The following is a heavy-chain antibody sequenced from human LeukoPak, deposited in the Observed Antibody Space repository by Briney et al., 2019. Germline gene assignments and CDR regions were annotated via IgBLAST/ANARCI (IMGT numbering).Heavy chain of an antibody. CDR1: GFTFSSYS. Sequence: GGSLRLSCAASGFTFSSYSMNWVRQAPGKGLEWVSSISTGSSYIHYADSVKGRFTISRDNAKNSLYLQMSSLRADDTAVYYCARDPGAGPGAYMDVWGKGTTVTVSS. J-gene: IGHJ6*03. CDR2: ISTGSSYI. D-gene: IGHD1-26*01. V-gene: IGHV3-21*01. CDR3: ARDPGAGPGAYMDV.